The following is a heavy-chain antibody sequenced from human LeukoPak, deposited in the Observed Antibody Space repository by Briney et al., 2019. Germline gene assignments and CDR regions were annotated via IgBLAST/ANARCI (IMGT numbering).Heavy chain of an antibody. Sequence: ASVKVSCKASVYTFTGYYMHWVRQAPGQGLEWMGWINPNSGGTNYAQKFQGRVTKTRDTSISTAYMELSRLRSDDTAVYYCARLYLPATRFDYWGQGTLVTVSS. CDR2: INPNSGGT. D-gene: IGHD5-24*01. V-gene: IGHV1-2*02. CDR1: VYTFTGYY. CDR3: ARLYLPATRFDY. J-gene: IGHJ4*02.